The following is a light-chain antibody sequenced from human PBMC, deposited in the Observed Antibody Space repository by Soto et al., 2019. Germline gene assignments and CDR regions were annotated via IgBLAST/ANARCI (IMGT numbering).Light chain of an antibody. Sequence: QSVLTQPRSVSGSPGQSVAISCTGTSSDVGSFNYVSWYQQHPDKAPKLMIYDVTTRPSGVPDRFSGSKSGNTASLTISGLQAEDEADYYCCSYAGSPYVFGTGTKLTVL. J-gene: IGLJ1*01. CDR2: DVT. CDR1: SSDVGSFNY. V-gene: IGLV2-11*01. CDR3: CSYAGSPYV.